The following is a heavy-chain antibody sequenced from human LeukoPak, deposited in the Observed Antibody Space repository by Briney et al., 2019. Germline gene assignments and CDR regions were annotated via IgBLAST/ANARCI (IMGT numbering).Heavy chain of an antibody. Sequence: GGSLRLSCAASGFTFSSYWMSWVRQAPGKGLEWVANIKQDGSEKYYVDSVKGRFTISRDNAKNSLYLQMSSLRAEDTAVYYCARDDYYDSSGFDYWGQGTLVTVSS. V-gene: IGHV3-7*01. J-gene: IGHJ4*02. D-gene: IGHD3-22*01. CDR1: GFTFSSYW. CDR2: IKQDGSEK. CDR3: ARDDYYDSSGFDY.